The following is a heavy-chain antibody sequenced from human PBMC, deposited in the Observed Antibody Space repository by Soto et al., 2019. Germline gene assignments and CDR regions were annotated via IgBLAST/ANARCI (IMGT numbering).Heavy chain of an antibody. CDR2: INAGNGNT. V-gene: IGHV1-3*01. D-gene: IGHD3-10*01. CDR3: ARTMVRGVAAFDI. Sequence: VSVKLYCNASGYTFSSYAMHWVRQAPGQRLEWMGWINAGNGNTKYSQKFQGRVTITRDTSASTAYMELSSLRSEDTAVYYCARTMVRGVAAFDIWGQGTMVTVSS. CDR1: GYTFSSYA. J-gene: IGHJ3*02.